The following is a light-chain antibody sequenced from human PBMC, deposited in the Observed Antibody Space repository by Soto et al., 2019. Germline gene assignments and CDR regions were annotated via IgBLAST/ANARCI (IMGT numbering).Light chain of an antibody. CDR3: QQYNDSPWT. V-gene: IGKV3-20*01. J-gene: IGKJ1*01. Sequence: EIVLTQSPDTLSLSPGERATLSCRASQSVSTSCLAWYQQRPGQAPRLLIYGTSGRATGIPDRFSGSGSGTDFTLTISRLEPEDFAVYFCQQYNDSPWTFGQGTKVEIK. CDR1: QSVSTSC. CDR2: GTS.